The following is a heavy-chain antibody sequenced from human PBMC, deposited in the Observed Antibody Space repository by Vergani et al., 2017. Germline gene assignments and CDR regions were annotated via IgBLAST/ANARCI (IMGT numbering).Heavy chain of an antibody. J-gene: IGHJ3*02. Sequence: QVQLVQSGAEVKKPGASVKVSCKVSGYTLTELSMHWVRQAPGKGLEWMGGFDPEDGETIYAQKFQGRVTMTEDKSTSTAYIELSSLRSVDTAVYYCAAPKKSGAKGQGAFDIWGQGTMVTVS. CDR2: FDPEDGET. CDR1: GYTLTELS. V-gene: IGHV1-24*01. CDR3: AAPKKSGAKGQGAFDI. D-gene: IGHD7-27*01.